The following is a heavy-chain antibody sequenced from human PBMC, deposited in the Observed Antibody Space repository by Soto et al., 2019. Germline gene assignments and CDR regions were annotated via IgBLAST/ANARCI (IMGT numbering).Heavy chain of an antibody. V-gene: IGHV4-34*01. CDR2: INHSGST. D-gene: IGHD3-10*01. Sequence: QVQLQQWGAGLLKPSETLSLTCAVYGGSFSGYYWSWIRQPPGKGLEWIGEINHSGSTNYNPSLKSRVTISVDTSKNLFALKLSSVTAADTAVYYCARAGRIRYNWFGPWGQGTLVTVSS. CDR3: ARAGRIRYNWFGP. J-gene: IGHJ5*02. CDR1: GGSFSGYY.